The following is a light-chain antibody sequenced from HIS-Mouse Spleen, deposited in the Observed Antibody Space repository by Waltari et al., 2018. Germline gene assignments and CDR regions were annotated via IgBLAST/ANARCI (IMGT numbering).Light chain of an antibody. CDR3: YSTDSSGNHRV. Sequence: SYELTQPPSVPVSPGQTARITCPGAALPTKYSFWYQQKSGQAPVLVIYEDSKRPSGIPERFSGSSSGTMATLTISGAQVEDEADYYCYSTDSSGNHRVFGGGTKLTVL. V-gene: IGLV3-10*01. CDR1: ALPTKY. CDR2: EDS. J-gene: IGLJ2*01.